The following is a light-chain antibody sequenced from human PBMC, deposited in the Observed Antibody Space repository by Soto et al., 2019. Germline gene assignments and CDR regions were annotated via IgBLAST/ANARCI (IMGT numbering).Light chain of an antibody. CDR1: QTVRTNY. CDR3: QQYSDSPLS. J-gene: IGKJ4*01. CDR2: GAY. V-gene: IGKV3-20*01. Sequence: EIVLTQSPGTLSLSPGERATLSCRASQTVRTNYLAWFQHKPGQAPRLLIYGAYSRATGIPDRFSGSGSGTDFTLTINRLEPEDFAVYFCQQYSDSPLSFGGETKVEIK.